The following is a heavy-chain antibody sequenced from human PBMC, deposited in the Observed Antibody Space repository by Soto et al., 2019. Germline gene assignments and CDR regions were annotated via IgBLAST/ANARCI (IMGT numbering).Heavy chain of an antibody. V-gene: IGHV4-59*01. Sequence: SETLSLTCTVSGGSISSYYWSWIRQPPGKGLEWIGYIYYSGSTNYNPSLKSRVTISVDTSKNQFSLKLSSVTAADTAVYYCASSTVRGVSQWFDPWGQGTLVTVSS. J-gene: IGHJ5*02. D-gene: IGHD3-10*01. CDR1: GGSISSYY. CDR3: ASSTVRGVSQWFDP. CDR2: IYYSGST.